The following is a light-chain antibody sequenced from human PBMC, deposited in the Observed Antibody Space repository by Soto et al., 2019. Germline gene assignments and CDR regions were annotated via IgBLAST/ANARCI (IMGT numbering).Light chain of an antibody. CDR1: SSDVGGYHF. J-gene: IGLJ2*01. CDR2: DVV. Sequence: QFVLTQPASVSGSPGQSITISCTGTSSDVGGYHFVSWYQHHPGKAPKLMLYDVVNRPSGVSDRFSGSKSGNTASLTISGLQAGDESYYYCSSYASNNTLVFGGGTKVTVL. V-gene: IGLV2-14*03. CDR3: SSYASNNTLV.